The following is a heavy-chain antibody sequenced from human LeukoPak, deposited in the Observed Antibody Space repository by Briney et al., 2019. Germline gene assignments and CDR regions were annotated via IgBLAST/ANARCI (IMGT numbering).Heavy chain of an antibody. D-gene: IGHD6-13*01. J-gene: IGHJ4*02. V-gene: IGHV3-9*01. CDR1: GFTFSNYG. CDR3: AKDIGSSSWDVFDY. CDR2: ISWNSGSI. Sequence: GGSLRLSCAASGFTFSNYGMNWVRQAPGKGLEWVSGISWNSGSIGYADSVKGRFTISRDNAKNSLYLQMNSLRAEDTALYYCAKDIGSSSWDVFDYWGQGTLVTVSS.